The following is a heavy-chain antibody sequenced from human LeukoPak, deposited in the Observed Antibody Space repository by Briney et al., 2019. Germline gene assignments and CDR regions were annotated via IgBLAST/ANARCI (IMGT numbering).Heavy chain of an antibody. CDR3: ARLKFSHRPGYSPGHYMDV. CDR2: LYPGVST. J-gene: IGHJ6*03. CDR1: GGPNYRNY. D-gene: IGHD3-9*01. Sequence: KPSETLSLTSTVSGGPNYRNYLSWSRQTAGKGLEWIGRLYPGVSTNYNPSLKSRVTMSVHTSKNQFALKLSAVTAADTAVYYSARLKFSHRPGYSPGHYMDVWGKGTTVTVSS. V-gene: IGHV4-4*07.